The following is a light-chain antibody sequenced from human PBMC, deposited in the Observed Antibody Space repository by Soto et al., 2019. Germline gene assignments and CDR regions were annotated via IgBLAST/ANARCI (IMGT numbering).Light chain of an antibody. CDR1: QAINTA. CDR2: DAS. J-gene: IGKJ5*01. CDR3: QQFYTFPIT. Sequence: AIHLVKSPSTATESVGGRVAISYRASQAINTALAWYQQRPGKAPDLLIFDASTLESGVPSRFSGRGSGTDFTLTIGSLQPEDFATYYCQQFYTFPITFGQGTRLEIK. V-gene: IGKV1-13*02.